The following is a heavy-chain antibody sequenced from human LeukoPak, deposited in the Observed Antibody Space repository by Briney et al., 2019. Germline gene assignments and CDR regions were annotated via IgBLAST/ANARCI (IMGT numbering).Heavy chain of an antibody. J-gene: IGHJ4*02. CDR3: ARKYCSSTSCYFDY. D-gene: IGHD2-2*01. CDR2: IYYSGST. Sequence: PSETLSLTCTVSGGSISSYYWSWLRQPPGKGLEWIGYIYYSGSTNYNPSLKSRVTISVDTSKNQFSLKLSSVTAADTAVYYCARKYCSSTSCYFDYWGQGTLVTVSS. CDR1: GGSISSYY. V-gene: IGHV4-59*08.